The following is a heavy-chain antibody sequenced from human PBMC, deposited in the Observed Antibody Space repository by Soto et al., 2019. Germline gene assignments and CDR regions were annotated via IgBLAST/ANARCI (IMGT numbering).Heavy chain of an antibody. Sequence: SSETLSLTCTVSGGSITSGGHYWSWIRQHPGKGLDLIGYIYYSGITYYNPSLKSRVTISVDTSKNQFSLKLRSVNVADTAAYYCARDQGGITIFGVPYGMDVGGQGTTVTVSS. CDR2: IYYSGIT. CDR1: GGSITSGGHY. V-gene: IGHV4-31*03. CDR3: ARDQGGITIFGVPYGMDV. D-gene: IGHD3-3*01. J-gene: IGHJ6*02.